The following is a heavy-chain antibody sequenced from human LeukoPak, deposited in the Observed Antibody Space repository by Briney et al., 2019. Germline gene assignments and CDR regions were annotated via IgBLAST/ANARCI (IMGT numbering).Heavy chain of an antibody. CDR1: GGSLSSYY. CDR2: FYSRGLTRGST. Sequence: SETLSLTCTVSGGSLSSYYWSWIRQPPGKGLEWIGYFYSRGLTRGSTNYNPSLKSRVTLSVDTSKNQFSLKLSSVTAADTAVYYCARDQEYSGSYYRYFDFWGQGALVTVSS. CDR3: ARDQEYSGSYYRYFDF. J-gene: IGHJ4*02. V-gene: IGHV4-59*01. D-gene: IGHD1-26*01.